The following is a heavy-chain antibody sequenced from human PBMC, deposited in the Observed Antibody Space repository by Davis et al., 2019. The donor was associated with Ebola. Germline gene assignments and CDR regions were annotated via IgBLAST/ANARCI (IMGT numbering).Heavy chain of an antibody. CDR1: GFTFSGST. D-gene: IGHD4-17*01. V-gene: IGHV3-73*01. CDR2: IRSKANSYAT. Sequence: PGGSLRLSCAASGFTFSGSTMHWVRQASGKGLEWVGRIRSKANSYATAYAASVKGRFTISRDDSKNTAYLQMNSLKTEDTAAYYCTMTTVMVDYWGQGTLVTVSS. CDR3: TMTTVMVDY. J-gene: IGHJ4*02.